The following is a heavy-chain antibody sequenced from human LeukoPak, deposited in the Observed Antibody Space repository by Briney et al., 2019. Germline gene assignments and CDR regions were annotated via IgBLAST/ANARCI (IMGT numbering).Heavy chain of an antibody. J-gene: IGHJ4*02. Sequence: SEALSLTCTVSGGSISSSSYYWGWIRQPPGKGLEWIGSLYYNGSTYYNPSLKSRVTISVDTSREQFSLKLSSVTAADTAVYYCARRGRLWWQLGFYWGQGTLVTVSS. CDR3: ARRGRLWWQLGFY. V-gene: IGHV4-39*01. CDR1: GGSISSSSYY. CDR2: LYYNGST. D-gene: IGHD4-23*01.